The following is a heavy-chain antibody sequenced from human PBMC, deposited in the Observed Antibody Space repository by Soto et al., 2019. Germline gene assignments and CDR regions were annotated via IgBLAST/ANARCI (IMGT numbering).Heavy chain of an antibody. D-gene: IGHD5-12*01. CDR3: ARGTGSYIVATPYYFDY. V-gene: IGHV1-18*01. Sequence: ASVKVSCKASGYTFTSYGISWLRQAPGQGLEWMGWISAYNGNTNYAQKLQGRVTMTTDTSTSTAYMELRSLRSDDTAVYYCARGTGSYIVATPYYFDYWGQGTLVTVSS. J-gene: IGHJ4*02. CDR1: GYTFTSYG. CDR2: ISAYNGNT.